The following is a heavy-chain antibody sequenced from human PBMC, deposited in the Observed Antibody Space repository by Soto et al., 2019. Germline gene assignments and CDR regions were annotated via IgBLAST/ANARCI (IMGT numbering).Heavy chain of an antibody. Sequence: GESLKISCKGSGYSFTSYWISWVRQMPGKGLEWMGRIDPSDSYTNYSPSFQGHVTISADKSISTAYLQWSSLKASDTAMYYCARHGGGRYCSSTSCYGNYYYGMDVWGQGTTVTVSS. V-gene: IGHV5-10-1*01. CDR1: GYSFTSYW. CDR3: ARHGGGRYCSSTSCYGNYYYGMDV. D-gene: IGHD2-2*01. CDR2: IDPSDSYT. J-gene: IGHJ6*02.